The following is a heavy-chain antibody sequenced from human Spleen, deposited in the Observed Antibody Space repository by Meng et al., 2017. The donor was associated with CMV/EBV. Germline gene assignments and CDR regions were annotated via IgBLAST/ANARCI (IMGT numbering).Heavy chain of an antibody. CDR1: GYKFTTYW. CDR3: ARLGLGDLYGSGTYNRDAHYYYYAMDV. J-gene: IGHJ6*02. V-gene: IGHV5-51*01. Sequence: GGSLRLSCKTSGYKFTTYWIAWVRQMPGKGLEWMGMIYPDDSDTRYSPSFQGQVTIAADKSTGTAYLQWSSLKASDTAIFYCARLGLGDLYGSGTYNRDAHYYYYAMDVWGQGTTVTVSS. D-gene: IGHD3-10*01. CDR2: IYPDDSDT.